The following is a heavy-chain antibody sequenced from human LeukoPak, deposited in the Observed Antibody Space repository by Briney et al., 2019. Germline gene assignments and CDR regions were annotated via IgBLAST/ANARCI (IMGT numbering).Heavy chain of an antibody. Sequence: ASVKVSCKASGYTFTGYYMHWVRQAPGQGLEWMGWINPNSGGTNYAQKFQGSVTMTRDTSISTAYRELSRLRSDDTAVYFFQAEDGIRYFDWLLPRYYFDYWGQGTLVTVSS. D-gene: IGHD3-9*01. CDR3: QAEDGIRYFDWLLPRYYFDY. CDR2: INPNSGGT. CDR1: GYTFTGYY. V-gene: IGHV1-2*02. J-gene: IGHJ4*02.